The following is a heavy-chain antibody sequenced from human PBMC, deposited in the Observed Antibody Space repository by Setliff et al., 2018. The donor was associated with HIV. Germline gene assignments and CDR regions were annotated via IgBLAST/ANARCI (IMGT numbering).Heavy chain of an antibody. D-gene: IGHD3-22*01. J-gene: IGHJ4*02. Sequence: GGSLRLSCAASGFTFSNYWMHWVRQAPGKGLVWVSRINSDGRSTSYADSVKGRFTISRDNAKNTLYLQMNSLRAEDTAVYYCARVDYYDSSGYYDYWGQGTLVTVSS. CDR2: INSDGRST. V-gene: IGHV3-74*01. CDR1: GFTFSNYW. CDR3: ARVDYYDSSGYYDY.